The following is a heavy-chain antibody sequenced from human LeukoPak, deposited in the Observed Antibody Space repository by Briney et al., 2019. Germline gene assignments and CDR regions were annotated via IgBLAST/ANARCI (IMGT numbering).Heavy chain of an antibody. CDR3: ARQSLPSDVDALDI. CDR2: IYTSGST. J-gene: IGHJ3*02. D-gene: IGHD2-21*02. V-gene: IGHV4-4*07. Sequence: PSETLSLTCTVSGGSISSYYWSWIRQPAGKGLEWIGRIYTSGSTNYNPSLKSRVTMSVDTSKNQFSLKLSSVTAADTAVYYCARQSLPSDVDALDIWGQGTMVTVSS. CDR1: GGSISSYY.